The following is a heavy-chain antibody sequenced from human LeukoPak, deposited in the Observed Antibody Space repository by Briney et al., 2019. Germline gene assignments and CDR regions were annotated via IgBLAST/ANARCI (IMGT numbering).Heavy chain of an antibody. Sequence: PGGSLRLSCAASGFTFSSYSMNWVRQAPGKGLEWVSYISSSSSTILYADSVKGRFTISRDNAKNSLYLQMNSLRAEDTAVYYCARETRDDFWSGYPYYYYYYMDVWGKGTTVTVSS. J-gene: IGHJ6*03. D-gene: IGHD3-3*01. CDR1: GFTFSSYS. CDR3: ARETRDDFWSGYPYYYYYYMDV. CDR2: ISSSSSTI. V-gene: IGHV3-48*01.